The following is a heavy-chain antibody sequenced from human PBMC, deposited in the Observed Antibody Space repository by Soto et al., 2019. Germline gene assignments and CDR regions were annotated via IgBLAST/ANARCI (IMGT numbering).Heavy chain of an antibody. CDR2: IYYSGST. CDR3: ARRYSGYVGRYYYYYYMDV. D-gene: IGHD5-12*01. CDR1: GGSISSSSYY. Sequence: SETLSLTCTVSGGSISSSSYYWGWIRQPPGKGLEWIGSIYYSGSTYYNPSLKSRVTISVDTSKNQFSLKLSSVTAADTVVYYCARRYSGYVGRYYYYYYMDVWGKGTRVTVPS. V-gene: IGHV4-39*01. J-gene: IGHJ6*03.